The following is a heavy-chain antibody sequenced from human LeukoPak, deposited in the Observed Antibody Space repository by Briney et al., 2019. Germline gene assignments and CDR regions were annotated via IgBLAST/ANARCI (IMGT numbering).Heavy chain of an antibody. CDR2: IHSSGGS. D-gene: IGHD1-26*01. V-gene: IGHV4-4*09. CDR1: GASISNYY. CDR3: ARLGSYNDF. J-gene: IGHJ4*02. Sequence: SETLSLTCTVSGASISNYYLSWIRQTPEKGLEWMGHIHSSGGSSYYPSFKSRLYLSIDTPRNQHSLKLHSVTAADTAVYFCARLGSYNDFWGQGAMVTVSS.